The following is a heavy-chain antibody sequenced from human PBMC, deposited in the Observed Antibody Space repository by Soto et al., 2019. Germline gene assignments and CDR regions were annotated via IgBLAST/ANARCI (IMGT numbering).Heavy chain of an antibody. V-gene: IGHV1-46*03. J-gene: IGHJ4*02. CDR1: GYKCTGDH. D-gene: IGHD6-19*01. CDR2: INPNSGST. CDR3: ASGEVHSSGWNCDC. Sequence: QVQLVQSGAEVRKPGASVQVSCKASGYKCTGDHLHWVRQTPGLGLEWMGRINPNSGSTNYAQKFQGRVTLTRDTSTTTAYIELSILRSEDTAVYYCASGEVHSSGWNCDCWGQGTLVTVSS.